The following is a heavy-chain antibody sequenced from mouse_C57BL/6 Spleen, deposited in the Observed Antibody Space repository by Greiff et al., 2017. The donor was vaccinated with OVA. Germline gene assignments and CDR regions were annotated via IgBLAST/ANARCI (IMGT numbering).Heavy chain of an antibody. D-gene: IGHD2-10*01. J-gene: IGHJ3*01. CDR1: GFNIKDDY. CDR3: TTPYYSWFAY. CDR2: IDPENGDT. Sequence: VQLQQSGAELVRPGASVKLSCTASGFNIKDDYMHWVKQRPEQGLEWIGWIDPENGDTEYASKVQGKATITADTSSNTAYLQLRSLTSEDTAVYYCTTPYYSWFAYWGQGTLVTVSA. V-gene: IGHV14-4*01.